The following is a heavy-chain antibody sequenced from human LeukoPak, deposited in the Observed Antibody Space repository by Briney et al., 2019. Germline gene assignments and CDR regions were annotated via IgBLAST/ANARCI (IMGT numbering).Heavy chain of an antibody. J-gene: IGHJ6*03. D-gene: IGHD3-10*01. V-gene: IGHV3-23*01. CDR2: ISGSGGST. CDR1: GFTFSSYA. Sequence: PGGSLRLSCAASGFTFSSYAMSWVRQAPGKGLEWVSAISGSGGSTYYADSVKGRFTISRDNDKNLLYLQMNSLRAEDTAVYYCARDGQVPGAVNYYNMDVWGKGTTVTVSS. CDR3: ARDGQVPGAVNYYNMDV.